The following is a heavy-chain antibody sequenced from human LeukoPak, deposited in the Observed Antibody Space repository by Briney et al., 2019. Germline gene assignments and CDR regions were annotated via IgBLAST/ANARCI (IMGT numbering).Heavy chain of an antibody. J-gene: IGHJ4*02. Sequence: GGSLRLSCVASGIPFSRYGMAWVRQAPGKGLEWVSIISGSGGDSYYADSVKGRFTISRDNSKNTLYLQMNNVRADDTALYFCATDPWGNYRGFFDYWGQGTLITVSS. CDR3: ATDPWGNYRGFFDY. D-gene: IGHD1-7*01. CDR1: GIPFSRYG. V-gene: IGHV3-23*01. CDR2: ISGSGGDS.